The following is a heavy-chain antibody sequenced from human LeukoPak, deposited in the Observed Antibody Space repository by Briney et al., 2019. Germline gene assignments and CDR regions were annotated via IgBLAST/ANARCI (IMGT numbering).Heavy chain of an antibody. CDR1: GFTFRNYG. CDR2: LVMSGGTA. V-gene: IGHV3-23*01. CDR3: TKPLARYDSSGYYPGYFDS. J-gene: IGHJ4*02. D-gene: IGHD3-22*01. Sequence: GGSLRLSCTASGFTFRNYGMNWVRQAPGKGLEWVSGLVMSGGTANYADSVKGRFTITRDNSKNTLYLQINSLRAEDTAVYYCTKPLARYDSSGYYPGYFDSWGQGTLVTLSS.